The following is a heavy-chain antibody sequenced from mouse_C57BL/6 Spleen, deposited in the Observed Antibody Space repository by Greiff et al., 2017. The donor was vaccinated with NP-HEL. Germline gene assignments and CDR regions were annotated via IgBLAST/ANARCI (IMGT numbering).Heavy chain of an antibody. Sequence: EVKLMESGGDLVKPGGSLKLSCAASGFTFSSYGMSWVRQTPDKRLEWVATISSGGSYTYYPDSVKGRFTISRDNAKNTLYLQMSSLKSEDTAMYYCARHDQFAYWGQGTLVTVSA. CDR2: ISSGGSYT. CDR1: GFTFSSYG. V-gene: IGHV5-6*01. CDR3: ARHDQFAY. J-gene: IGHJ3*01.